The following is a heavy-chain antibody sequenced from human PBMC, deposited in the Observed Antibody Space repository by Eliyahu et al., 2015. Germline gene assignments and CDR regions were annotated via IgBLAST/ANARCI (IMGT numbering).Heavy chain of an antibody. J-gene: IGHJ6*03. D-gene: IGHD5-12*01. CDR2: INHSGST. CDR3: ARGLAFAEAWWLRNYYYMDV. Sequence: QVQLQQWGAGLLKPSETLSLTCAVYGXSFXGYYWXXIRQXPGKGLEXIGEINHSGSTNYNPSLKSRVTISVDTSKNQFSLKLSSVTAADTAVYYCARGLAFAEAWWLRNYYYMDVWGKGTTVTVSS. V-gene: IGHV4-34*01. CDR1: GXSFXGYY.